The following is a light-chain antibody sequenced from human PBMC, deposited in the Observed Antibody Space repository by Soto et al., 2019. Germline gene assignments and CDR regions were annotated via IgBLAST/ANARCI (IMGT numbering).Light chain of an antibody. J-gene: IGLJ1*01. CDR3: CSYAGKV. CDR1: SSDVGTYTY. Sequence: QSVLTQPRSVSGSPGQSVTISCTGTSSDVGTYTYVSWYQQHPGKAPKLIIYEGSKRPSGVSNRFSGSKSGNTASLTISGLQAEDEADYYCCSYAGKVFGTGTKVTVL. CDR2: EGS. V-gene: IGLV2-23*01.